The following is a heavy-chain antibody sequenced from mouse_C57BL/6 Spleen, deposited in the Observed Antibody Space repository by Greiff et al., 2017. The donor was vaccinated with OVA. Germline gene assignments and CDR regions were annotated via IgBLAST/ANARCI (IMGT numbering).Heavy chain of an antibody. CDR1: GYAFTNYL. Sequence: VQLQQSGAELVRPGTSVKVSCKASGYAFTNYLIEWVKQRPGQGLEWIGVINPGSGGTNYNEKFKGKATLTADKSSSTAYMQLSSLTSEDSAVYFCARGDGYPYYFDYWGQGTTLTVSS. J-gene: IGHJ2*01. D-gene: IGHD2-3*01. CDR3: ARGDGYPYYFDY. V-gene: IGHV1-54*01. CDR2: INPGSGGT.